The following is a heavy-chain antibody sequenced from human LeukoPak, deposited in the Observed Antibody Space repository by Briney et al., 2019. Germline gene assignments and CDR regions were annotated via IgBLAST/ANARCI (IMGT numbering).Heavy chain of an antibody. CDR3: ATASWYYYSIDY. D-gene: IGHD6-13*01. V-gene: IGHV1-69*04. Sequence: SVKVSCKVSGGTFSSYAISWVRQAPGQGLEWMGRVIPILGIANYAQKFQGRVTMTEDTSTDTAYMELSSLRSEDTAVYYCATASWYYYSIDYWGQGTLVTVSS. J-gene: IGHJ4*02. CDR2: VIPILGIA. CDR1: GGTFSSYA.